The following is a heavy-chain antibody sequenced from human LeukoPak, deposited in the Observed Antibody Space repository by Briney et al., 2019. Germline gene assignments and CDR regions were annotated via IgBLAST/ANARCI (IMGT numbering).Heavy chain of an antibody. D-gene: IGHD5-18*01. CDR2: IYFSGGT. J-gene: IGHJ4*02. Sequence: PSETLSLTCTVSGDSISSSNCYWGWIRQPPGKGLEWIGSIYFSGGTYYNASLKSRVTISVDTSKNQFSLKLSSVTAADTAVYYCARGFKRRAAMAPFDYWGQGTLVTVSS. CDR1: GDSISSSNCY. CDR3: ARGFKRRAAMAPFDY. V-gene: IGHV4-39*01.